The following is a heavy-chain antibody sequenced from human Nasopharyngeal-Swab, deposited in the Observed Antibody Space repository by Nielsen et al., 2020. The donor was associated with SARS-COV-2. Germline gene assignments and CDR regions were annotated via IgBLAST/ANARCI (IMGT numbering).Heavy chain of an antibody. CDR2: IWYDGSNK. CDR1: GFTFSSYG. J-gene: IGHJ3*02. D-gene: IGHD2-21*02. CDR3: TTRGVVYCGGDCYSPGAFDI. V-gene: IGHV3-33*01. Sequence: GESLKISCAASGFTFSSYGMHWVRQAPGKGLEWVAVIWYDGSNKYYADSVKGRFTISRDDSKNTLYLQMNSLKTEDTAVYYCTTRGVVYCGGDCYSPGAFDIWGQGTMVTVSS.